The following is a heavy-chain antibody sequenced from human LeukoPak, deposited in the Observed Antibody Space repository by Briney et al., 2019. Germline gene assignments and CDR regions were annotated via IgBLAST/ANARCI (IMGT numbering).Heavy chain of an antibody. D-gene: IGHD3-22*01. CDR3: ARDRDYYDSSGISH. Sequence: SGTLSLTCAVSGGSISSSNWWSWIRQPPGEGLEWIGYIYYSGSTYYNPSLKSRVTISVDTSKNQFSLKLSSVTAADTAVYYCARDRDYYDSSGISHWGQGTLVTVSS. J-gene: IGHJ4*02. V-gene: IGHV4-30-4*01. CDR1: GGSISSSNW. CDR2: IYYSGST.